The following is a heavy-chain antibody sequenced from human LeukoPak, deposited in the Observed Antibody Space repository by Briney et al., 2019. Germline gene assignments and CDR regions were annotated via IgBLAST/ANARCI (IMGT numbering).Heavy chain of an antibody. J-gene: IGHJ4*02. V-gene: IGHV3-30-3*01. CDR1: GFTFSSYA. Sequence: GGSLRLSCAASGFTFSSYAMHGVRQAPGKGLEWVAVISYDGSNKYYADSVKGRFTISRDNSKNTLYLQMNSLRAEDTAVYYCAKDSPNHAAAPYHDYWGQGTLVTVSS. D-gene: IGHD6-13*01. CDR2: ISYDGSNK. CDR3: AKDSPNHAAAPYHDY.